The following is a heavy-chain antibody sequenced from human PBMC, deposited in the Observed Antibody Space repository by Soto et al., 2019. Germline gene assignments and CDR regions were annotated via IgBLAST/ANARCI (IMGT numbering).Heavy chain of an antibody. D-gene: IGHD6-13*01. Sequence: PGGSLRLSCAASGFSFSSYSMNWVRQAPGKGQEWISYLSSSKTYIWYADSVKDRFAISRDNAKNSLSLQMNNLRAEETAVYYYSKLVPLAAAGTISTVPHDYWGQGTLVPVSS. CDR2: LSSSKTYI. CDR3: SKLVPLAAAGTISTVPHDY. J-gene: IGHJ4*02. V-gene: IGHV3-21*05. CDR1: GFSFSSYS.